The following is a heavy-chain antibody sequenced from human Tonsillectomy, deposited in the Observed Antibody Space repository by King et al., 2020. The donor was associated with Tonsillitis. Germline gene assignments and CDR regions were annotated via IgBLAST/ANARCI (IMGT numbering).Heavy chain of an antibody. CDR3: ARRAFDSSGYYYGSDNCFDP. D-gene: IGHD3-22*01. V-gene: IGHV4-38-2*01. CDR1: GYSIRNGYY. J-gene: IGHJ5*02. Sequence: QLQESGPGLVKPSETLSLTCAVSGYSIRNGYYWGWIRQPPGKGLEWIGSMYYSGNTYYNPSLKSRVTISVDTSKNQFSLKLSSVTAADTAVYYCARRAFDSSGYYYGSDNCFDPWGQGTQVTVSS. CDR2: MYYSGNT.